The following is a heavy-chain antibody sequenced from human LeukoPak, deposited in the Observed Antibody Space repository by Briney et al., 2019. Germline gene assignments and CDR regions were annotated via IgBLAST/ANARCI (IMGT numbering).Heavy chain of an antibody. CDR1: GFTVSSNY. CDR3: AGAGADDYGDYGWFDP. D-gene: IGHD4-17*01. J-gene: IGHJ5*02. Sequence: GGSLRLSCAASGFTVSSNYMSWVRQAPGKGLEWVSVIYSGGSTYYADSVEGRFTISRDNAKNSLYLQMNSLRAEDTAVYYCAGAGADDYGDYGWFDPWGQGTLVTVSS. V-gene: IGHV3-66*01. CDR2: IYSGGST.